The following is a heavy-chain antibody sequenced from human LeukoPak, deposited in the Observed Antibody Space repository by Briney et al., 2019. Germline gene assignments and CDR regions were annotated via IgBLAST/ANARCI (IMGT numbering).Heavy chain of an antibody. CDR1: GYTFTSYG. Sequence: ASVKVSCKASGYTFTSYGISWVRQAPGQGLEWMGWISAYNGNTNYAQKLQGRVTMTTDTSTSTAYMELRSLRSDDTAVDYCSRDGAEYCGGACYSDYWGQGTLVTVSS. J-gene: IGHJ4*02. V-gene: IGHV1-18*01. CDR3: SRDGAEYCGGACYSDY. D-gene: IGHD2-21*02. CDR2: ISAYNGNT.